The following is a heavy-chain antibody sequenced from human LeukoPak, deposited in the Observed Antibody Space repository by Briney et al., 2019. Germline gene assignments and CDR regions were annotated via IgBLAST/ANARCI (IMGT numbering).Heavy chain of an antibody. CDR3: ARARSGYYYDSSGYFTPDY. CDR2: ISYDGSNK. Sequence: PGGSLRLSCAASGLTFSSYGMHWVRQAPGKGLEWVAVISYDGSNKYYADSVKGRFTISRDNSKNTLCLQMNSLRAEDTAVYYCARARSGYYYDSSGYFTPDYWGQGTLVTVSS. V-gene: IGHV3-30*03. J-gene: IGHJ4*02. CDR1: GLTFSSYG. D-gene: IGHD3-22*01.